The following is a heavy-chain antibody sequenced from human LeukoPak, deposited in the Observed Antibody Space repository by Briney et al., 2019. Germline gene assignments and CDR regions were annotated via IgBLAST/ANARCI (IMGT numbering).Heavy chain of an antibody. J-gene: IGHJ4*02. CDR3: ARDMVRGVIHVGFDY. V-gene: IGHV4-61*02. CDR2: IYTSGST. D-gene: IGHD3-10*01. CDR1: GGSISSDSYY. Sequence: PSETLSLTCAVSGGSISSDSYYWSWIRQPAGKGLEWIGRIYTSGSTNYNPSLKSRVTISVDTSKNQFSLKLSSVTAADTAVYYCARDMVRGVIHVGFDYWGQGTLVTVSS.